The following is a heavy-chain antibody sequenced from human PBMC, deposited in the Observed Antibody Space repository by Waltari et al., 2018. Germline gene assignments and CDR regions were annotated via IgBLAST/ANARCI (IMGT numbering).Heavy chain of an antibody. Sequence: QVQLQQWGAGLLKPSETLSLTCAVYGGSFSGYYWSWIRQPPGKGLEWIGEINHSGSTNYNPSLKSRVTISVDTSKNQFSLKLSSVTAADTAVYYCARKRYFDWFVYYYGMDVWGQGTTVTVSS. CDR2: INHSGST. J-gene: IGHJ6*02. D-gene: IGHD3-9*01. V-gene: IGHV4-34*01. CDR3: ARKRYFDWFVYYYGMDV. CDR1: GGSFSGYY.